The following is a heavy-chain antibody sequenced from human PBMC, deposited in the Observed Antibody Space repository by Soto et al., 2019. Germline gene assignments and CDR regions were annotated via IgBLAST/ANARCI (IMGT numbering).Heavy chain of an antibody. CDR2: ISYSGST. Sequence: QVPLQESGPGRVKPSQTLSLTCAVSGGSISSHGNYWNWIRQHPKKGLEWMGYISYSGSTHYNPSLKSRVSISVDTSKNQFSLELSSMSAADTAIYYCAREEAVRIERWFDPWGQGALVTVSS. V-gene: IGHV4-31*11. CDR1: GGSISSHGNY. J-gene: IGHJ5*02. CDR3: AREEAVRIERWFDP. D-gene: IGHD3-10*01.